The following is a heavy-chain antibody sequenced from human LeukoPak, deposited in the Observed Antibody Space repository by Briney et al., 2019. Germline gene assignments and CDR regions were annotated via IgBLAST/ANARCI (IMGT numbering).Heavy chain of an antibody. D-gene: IGHD3-22*01. J-gene: IGHJ4*02. V-gene: IGHV3-23*01. CDR3: ARVASSGYHLDY. Sequence: PGGSLRLSCAASGFTFSSYAMSWVRQAPGKGLEWVSAIGGSGGSTYYADSVKGRFTISRDNSKNTLYLQMNSLRVEDTAVYYCARVASSGYHLDYWGQGTLVTVSS. CDR1: GFTFSSYA. CDR2: IGGSGGST.